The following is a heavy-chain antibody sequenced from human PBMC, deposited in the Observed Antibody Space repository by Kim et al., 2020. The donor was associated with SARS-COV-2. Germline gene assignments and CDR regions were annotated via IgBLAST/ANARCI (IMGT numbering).Heavy chain of an antibody. D-gene: IGHD3-10*01. V-gene: IGHV3-23*01. CDR3: AKRNGPGSIAMVRGVGGWACGMDV. CDR1: GFTFSTYA. CDR2: IGGGVSST. Sequence: GGSLRLSCAASGFTFSTYAMSWVRQAPGKGLEWVSAIGGGVSSTSYADSVKGRFTISRDNSKNTLFLQMNSLRAEDTAVYYCAKRNGPGSIAMVRGVGGWACGMDVWGQGTTVTVSS. J-gene: IGHJ6*02.